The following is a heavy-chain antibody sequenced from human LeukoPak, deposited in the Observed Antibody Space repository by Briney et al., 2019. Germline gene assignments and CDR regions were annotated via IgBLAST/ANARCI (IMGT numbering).Heavy chain of an antibody. V-gene: IGHV3-53*01. CDR2: IYSGGST. CDR1: GFTFSSYA. J-gene: IGHJ4*02. D-gene: IGHD3-22*01. Sequence: GGSLRLSCAASGFTFSSYAMSWVRQAPGKGLEWVSVIYSGGSTYYSDSVTGGLTISRENYKNTRYLQMNSLRAEGTAVYYCARALTYDGSSGYYDSWGQGTLVTVSS. CDR3: ARALTYDGSSGYYDS.